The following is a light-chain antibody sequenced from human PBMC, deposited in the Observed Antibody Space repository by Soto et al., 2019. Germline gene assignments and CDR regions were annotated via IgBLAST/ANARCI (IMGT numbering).Light chain of an antibody. CDR2: GAS. CDR1: HSVDSTH. V-gene: IGKV3-20*01. Sequence: EIVLTQSPGTLSLSPGERATLSCRTSHSVDSTHLAWYQQKPGQAPRLLIYGASGRATGIPDRFGGSGSGTDFTLTISRLEPEDFAVYYCQHYGDSRTFGQGTKVEFK. J-gene: IGKJ1*01. CDR3: QHYGDSRT.